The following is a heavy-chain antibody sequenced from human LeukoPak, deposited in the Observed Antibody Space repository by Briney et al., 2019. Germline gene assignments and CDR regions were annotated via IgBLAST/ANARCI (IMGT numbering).Heavy chain of an antibody. CDR3: ARHRYYDSSGYYFSGFDY. J-gene: IGHJ4*02. CDR1: GGSISSYY. D-gene: IGHD3-22*01. CDR2: IYYSGST. Sequence: SETLSLTCTVSGGSISSYYWSWIRQPPGKGLEWIGDIYYSGSTNYNPSLKSRVTISVDTSKNQFSLKLSSVTAADTAVYYCARHRYYDSSGYYFSGFDYWGQGTLVTVSS. V-gene: IGHV4-59*08.